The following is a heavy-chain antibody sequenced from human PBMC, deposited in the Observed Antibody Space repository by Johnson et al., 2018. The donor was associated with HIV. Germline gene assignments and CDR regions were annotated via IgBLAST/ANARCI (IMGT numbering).Heavy chain of an antibody. D-gene: IGHD2-15*01. CDR3: ARALRVVVVAATFDAFDI. V-gene: IGHV3-11*01. CDR1: GFTFSDYY. J-gene: IGHJ3*02. Sequence: QVQLVESGGGLVKPGGSLRLSCAASGFTFSDYYMSWIRQAPGKGLEWVSYISSSGSTIYYADSVTGRFTISRDNAKNSLYLQMNSLRAEDTALYYCARALRVVVVAATFDAFDIWGQGTMVTVSS. CDR2: ISSSGSTI.